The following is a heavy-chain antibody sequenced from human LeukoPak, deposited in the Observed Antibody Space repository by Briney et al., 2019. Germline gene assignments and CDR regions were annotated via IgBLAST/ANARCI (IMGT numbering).Heavy chain of an antibody. Sequence: ASVKVSCKASGYTFTGYYMHWVRQAPGQGLEWMGWINPNSGGTNYAQKFQGRVTVTRDTSISTAYMELSRLRSDDTAVYYCARTNILTGYRPFYFDYWGQGTLVTVSS. CDR1: GYTFTGYY. V-gene: IGHV1-2*02. D-gene: IGHD3-9*01. CDR2: INPNSGGT. CDR3: ARTNILTGYRPFYFDY. J-gene: IGHJ4*02.